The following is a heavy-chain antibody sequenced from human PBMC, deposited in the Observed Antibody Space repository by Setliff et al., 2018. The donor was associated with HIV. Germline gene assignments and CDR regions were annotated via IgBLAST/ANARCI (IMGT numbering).Heavy chain of an antibody. Sequence: VSCKASGYSFTGYWMHWARQAPGQGLEWMGRINPHSGVTNYAQKFQGRVTMTRDTSIATAYMDLSRLTSDDTAVYYCAKDSDFGGTTNWFDPWGQGTLVTVSS. J-gene: IGHJ5*02. CDR3: AKDSDFGGTTNWFDP. CDR2: INPHSGVT. CDR1: GYSFTGYW. V-gene: IGHV1-2*06. D-gene: IGHD3-10*01.